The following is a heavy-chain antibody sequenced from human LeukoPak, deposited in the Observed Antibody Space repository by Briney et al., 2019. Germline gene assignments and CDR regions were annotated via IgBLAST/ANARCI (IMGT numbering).Heavy chain of an antibody. V-gene: IGHV3-11*04. J-gene: IGHJ4*02. D-gene: IGHD1-1*01. CDR3: ARDPRTVRI. CDR1: GFTFSDYY. CDR2: ISSSGSTI. Sequence: GGSLRLSCAASGFTFSDYYMSWIRQAPGKGLEWVSYISSSGSTIYYADSVKGRFTISRANAKNLLYLQMDSLRVEDTAIYYCARDPRTVRIWGQGTLVTVSS.